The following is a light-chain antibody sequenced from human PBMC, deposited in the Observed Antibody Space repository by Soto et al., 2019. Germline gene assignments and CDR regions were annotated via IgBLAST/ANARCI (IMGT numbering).Light chain of an antibody. V-gene: IGKV3-20*01. CDR1: QSVSSSY. CDR2: GAS. Sequence: EIVLTQSPGTLYLSPGERASLSCSGSQSVSSSYLAWYQQKPGQAPRLLIYGASIRAAGIPDRFSGSGSGTDFTLTISRLEPEDFAVYSCQQYGSSPRTLGQGTKVDI. J-gene: IGKJ1*01. CDR3: QQYGSSPRT.